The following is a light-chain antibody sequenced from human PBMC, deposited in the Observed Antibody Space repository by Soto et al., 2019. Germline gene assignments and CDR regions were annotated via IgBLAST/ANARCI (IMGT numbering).Light chain of an antibody. V-gene: IGLV1-47*01. J-gene: IGLJ3*02. Sequence: QSVLTQPPSASGTPGQRVTISCSGSNSNIGTNYAYWYEQLPGTAPKLLMYRKNERPSGVPDRFSGSKSGTSASLAISGLRYEDEDDDYCSAWDDSLSAWVFGGGTKLTVL. CDR2: RKN. CDR1: NSNIGTNY. CDR3: SAWDDSLSAWV.